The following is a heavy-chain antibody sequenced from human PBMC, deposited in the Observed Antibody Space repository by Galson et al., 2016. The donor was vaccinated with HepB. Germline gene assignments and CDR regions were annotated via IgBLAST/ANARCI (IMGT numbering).Heavy chain of an antibody. V-gene: IGHV3-30*03. Sequence: SVRLSCAASGFIFNNYAMTWVRQAPGKGLEWVAVISYDGSNQYYVDSVKGRFTISRDNSKNTLYLQMNSLRTEDTAVYYCARRRGTGTIDYWGQGTLVTVSS. D-gene: IGHD1-7*01. CDR2: ISYDGSNQ. CDR3: ARRRGTGTIDY. CDR1: GFIFNNYA. J-gene: IGHJ4*02.